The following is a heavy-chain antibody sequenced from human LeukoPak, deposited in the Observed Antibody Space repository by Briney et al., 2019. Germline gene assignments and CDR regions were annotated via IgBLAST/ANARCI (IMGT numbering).Heavy chain of an antibody. V-gene: IGHV3-23*01. CDR1: GFTFSRYA. J-gene: IGHJ6*02. CDR3: AKPYYYDSTGYEYYYYGMDV. CDR2: IIRSGGST. D-gene: IGHD3-22*01. Sequence: PGGPLRLSCAGSGFTFSRYAMSWVRQAPGKGLEWVSAIIRSGGSTYYADSVKGRSTISRDNSKNTLYLQMSSLRAEDTAIYHCAKPYYYDSTGYEYYYYGMDVWGQGTTVTVSS.